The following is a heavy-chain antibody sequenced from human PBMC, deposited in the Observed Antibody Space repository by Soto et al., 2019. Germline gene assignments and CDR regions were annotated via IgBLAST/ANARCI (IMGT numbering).Heavy chain of an antibody. V-gene: IGHV1-69*12. CDR2: INPIFPTP. CDR1: GGSFGNSA. D-gene: IGHD3-3*02. Sequence: QVQLVQSGAEVKKPGSSVTVSCKASGGSFGNSAISWVRQAPGQGLEWMGGINPIFPTPDYAQKFQGRVTIAADESTSTAYMELTSLRSEDTAVYYCARDKARQQLGGNYYYGIDVWGQGTTVTVSS. CDR3: ARDKARQQLGGNYYYGIDV. J-gene: IGHJ6*02.